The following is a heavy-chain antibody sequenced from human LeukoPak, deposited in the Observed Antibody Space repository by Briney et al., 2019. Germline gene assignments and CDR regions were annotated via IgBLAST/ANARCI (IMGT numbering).Heavy chain of an antibody. Sequence: ASVKVSCKASGYTFTGFYIHWVRQAPGQGLEWMGIINPSSGYTTYAQNFQGRVTMTRDTSTNTVYMELSSLRSEDTAVYYCARDFTGGGSSWSDNWFDPWGQGTLVTVSS. J-gene: IGHJ5*02. CDR3: ARDFTGGGSSWSDNWFDP. V-gene: IGHV1-46*01. CDR2: INPSSGYT. D-gene: IGHD6-13*01. CDR1: GYTFTGFY.